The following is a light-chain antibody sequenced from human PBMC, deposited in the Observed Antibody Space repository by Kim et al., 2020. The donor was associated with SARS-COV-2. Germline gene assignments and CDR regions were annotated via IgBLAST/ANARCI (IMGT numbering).Light chain of an antibody. CDR2: AAS. CDR1: QSIRSY. Sequence: ASVGDRITLTCRDSQSIRSYLNWYQQKPGKAAKVLIYAASSLQSGVPSRFSGSGSGTDFTLTISSLQPEDFATYYCQQSYSTPQAFGGGTKVDIK. J-gene: IGKJ4*01. V-gene: IGKV1-39*01. CDR3: QQSYSTPQA.